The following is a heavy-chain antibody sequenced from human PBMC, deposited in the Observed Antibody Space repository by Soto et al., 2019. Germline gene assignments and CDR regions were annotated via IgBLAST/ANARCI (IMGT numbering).Heavy chain of an antibody. CDR2: ISAYNGNT. CDR1: GYTFTSYG. D-gene: IGHD6-6*01. Sequence: ASVKVSCKASGYTFTSYGISWVRQAPGQGLEWMGWISAYNGNTNYAQKLQGRVTMTTDTSTSTAYMELRSLRSDDTAVYYCARPQLATPHYYYYGMDAWGQGTTVTVSS. V-gene: IGHV1-18*01. J-gene: IGHJ6*02. CDR3: ARPQLATPHYYYYGMDA.